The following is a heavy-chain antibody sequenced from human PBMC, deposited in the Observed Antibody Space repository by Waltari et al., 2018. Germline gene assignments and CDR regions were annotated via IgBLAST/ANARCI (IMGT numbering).Heavy chain of an antibody. J-gene: IGHJ4*02. CDR3: ARETGTGYYPNYFDY. CDR2: LSTSGSA. CDR1: GGSVTSYF. V-gene: IGHV4-4*07. D-gene: IGHD1-26*01. Sequence: VQLQESGPGLVKPSETLSLTCTVSGGSVTSYFWSWVRQPAGKGLEWVGRLSTSGSANYSPSLESRVTVSVDRSENQVSLNLHSVTAADTAIYYCARETGTGYYPNYFDYWGQGTPVTVSS.